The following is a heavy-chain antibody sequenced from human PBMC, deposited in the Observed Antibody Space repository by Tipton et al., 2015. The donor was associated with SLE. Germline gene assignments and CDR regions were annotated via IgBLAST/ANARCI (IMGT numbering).Heavy chain of an antibody. CDR3: AAGTEVGIDY. J-gene: IGHJ4*02. CDR1: GYSISSGYY. Sequence: TLSLTCTVSGYSISSGYYWGWIRQPPGRGLEWIASMFHSGSTYYNPSLKSRVTISLDTSKNQLSLKLISVTAADTAVYYCAAGTEVGIDYWGQGTLVTVSS. CDR2: MFHSGST. V-gene: IGHV4-38-2*02. D-gene: IGHD1-26*01.